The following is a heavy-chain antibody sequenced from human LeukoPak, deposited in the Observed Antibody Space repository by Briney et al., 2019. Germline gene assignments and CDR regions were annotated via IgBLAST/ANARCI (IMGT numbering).Heavy chain of an antibody. CDR3: ARETYCSGGSCYKGNAFDI. D-gene: IGHD2-15*01. CDR2: ISSSSSYI. CDR1: GFTVSSNS. V-gene: IGHV3-21*01. J-gene: IGHJ3*02. Sequence: PGGSLRLTCTVSGFTVSSNSMNWVRQAPGKGLEWVSSISSSSSYIYYADSVKGRFTISRDNAKNSLYLQMNSLRADDTAVYYCARETYCSGGSCYKGNAFDIWGQGTMVTVSS.